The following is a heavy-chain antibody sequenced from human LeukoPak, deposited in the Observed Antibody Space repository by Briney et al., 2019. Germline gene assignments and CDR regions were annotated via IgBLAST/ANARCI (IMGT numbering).Heavy chain of an antibody. V-gene: IGHV3-48*03. J-gene: IGHJ3*02. D-gene: IGHD2/OR15-2a*01. Sequence: GGSLRLSCVASRLTFSSYEMNWVRQAPGKGLEWVSYISSSGSTIYYADSVKGRFTISRDNAKNSLYLQMNSLRAEDTAVYYCARDLFLWGAFDIWGQETMVTVSS. CDR3: ARDLFLWGAFDI. CDR1: RLTFSSYE. CDR2: ISSSGSTI.